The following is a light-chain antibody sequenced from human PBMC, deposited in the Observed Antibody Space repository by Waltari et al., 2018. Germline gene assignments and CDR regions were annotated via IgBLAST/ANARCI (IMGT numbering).Light chain of an antibody. Sequence: QSVLTQPPSVSGAPGQSVTISCTGSSSNLGAVYDVHWYQQLPGLAPKLLIYAFSNRPSGVSDRFYGSKSGTSASLAINGLQAEDEAVYYCQSYDSSLSAVFGGGTKLTVL. CDR3: QSYDSSLSAV. J-gene: IGLJ3*02. CDR1: SSNLGAVYD. CDR2: AFS. V-gene: IGLV1-40*01.